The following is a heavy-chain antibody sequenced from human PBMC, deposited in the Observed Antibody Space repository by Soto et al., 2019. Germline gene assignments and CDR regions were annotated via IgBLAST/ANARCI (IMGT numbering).Heavy chain of an antibody. V-gene: IGHV1-3*05. CDR1: GYTFTSSA. CDR3: ARAWVVVTAPDY. D-gene: IGHD2-21*02. CDR2: INAGNGNT. J-gene: IGHJ4*02. Sequence: QVQLVQSAAEEKKPGASVKVSFKACGYTFTSSAMHWVRRAHGRRLEWMGWINAGNGNTKYSQKLQGRVTITRDTSASTAYMELSSLRSEDTAVYYCARAWVVVTAPDYWGQGTLVTVSS.